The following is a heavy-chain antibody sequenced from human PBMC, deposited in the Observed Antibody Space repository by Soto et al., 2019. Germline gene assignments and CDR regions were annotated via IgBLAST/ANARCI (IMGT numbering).Heavy chain of an antibody. V-gene: IGHV4-39*01. D-gene: IGHD3-16*01. J-gene: IGHJ5*02. CDR2: FYYRGNT. Sequence: QLQLQESGPGLVKPSETLSLTCTVSGGSINSSRYYWGWIRQSPGKGLEWIASFYYRGNTYDNPSLNIRVTISVDMSKTHFSLKLSSGTAADTALYYCARHVGFGAPSYVDPWGQGTLVIVSS. CDR1: GGSINSSRYY. CDR3: ARHVGFGAPSYVDP.